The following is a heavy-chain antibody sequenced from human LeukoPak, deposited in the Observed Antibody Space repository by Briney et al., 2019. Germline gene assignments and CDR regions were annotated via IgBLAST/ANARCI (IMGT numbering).Heavy chain of an antibody. V-gene: IGHV1-2*02. CDR2: INPNTGDT. CDR1: GYTFTAYY. CDR3: ARDRPPDS. Sequence: ASVKVSCKASGYTFTAYYMHWVRQAPGQGLEWMGWINPNTGDTNYAQKFQGRVTMTRDTSISTVYMDLTRLTSDDTAVYYCARDRPPDSWGQGTLVAVSS. J-gene: IGHJ4*02.